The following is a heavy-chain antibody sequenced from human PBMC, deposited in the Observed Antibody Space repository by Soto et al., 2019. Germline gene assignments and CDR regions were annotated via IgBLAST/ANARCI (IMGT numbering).Heavy chain of an antibody. CDR3: ARDRRGDYYDSSGPDPDAFDI. J-gene: IGHJ3*02. CDR1: GFTFSSYS. D-gene: IGHD3-22*01. CDR2: ISSSSSYI. Sequence: VGSLRLSCAASGFTFSSYSMNWVRQAPGKGLEWVSSISSSSSYIYYADSVKGRFTISRDNAKNSLYLQMNSLRAEDTAVYYCARDRRGDYYDSSGPDPDAFDIWGQGTMVTVS. V-gene: IGHV3-21*01.